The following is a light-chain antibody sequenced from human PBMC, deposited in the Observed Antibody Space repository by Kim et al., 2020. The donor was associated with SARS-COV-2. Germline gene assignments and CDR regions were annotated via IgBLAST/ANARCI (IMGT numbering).Light chain of an antibody. Sequence: EIVLTQSPATLSLSPGERATLSCRASQSISTYLAWYQQKPGQAPRLLIYDASNRATGIPARFSGSGSGTDFTLTISSLEPEDFAVYYCQQRSNLPQIFGQETTLEI. CDR2: DAS. J-gene: IGKJ2*01. V-gene: IGKV3-11*01. CDR3: QQRSNLPQI. CDR1: QSISTY.